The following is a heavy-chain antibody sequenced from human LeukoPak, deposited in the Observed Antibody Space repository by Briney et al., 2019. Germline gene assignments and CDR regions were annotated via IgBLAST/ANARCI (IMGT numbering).Heavy chain of an antibody. V-gene: IGHV3-7*01. CDR3: ARDLGLVTATDNWFDP. J-gene: IGHJ5*02. D-gene: IGHD2-21*02. CDR1: GFTFSSYW. Sequence: PGGSLRLSCAASGFTFSSYWMSWVRQAPGKGLEWVANIKQDGSEKYYVDSVKGRFTISRDNAKNSLYLQMNSLRAEDTAVYYCARDLGLVTATDNWFDPWGQGTLVTVSS. CDR2: IKQDGSEK.